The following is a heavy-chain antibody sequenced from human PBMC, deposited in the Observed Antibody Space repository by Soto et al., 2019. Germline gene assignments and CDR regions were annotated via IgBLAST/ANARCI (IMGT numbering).Heavy chain of an antibody. CDR1: GYTFTSYD. D-gene: IGHD2-8*01. V-gene: IGHV1-8*01. J-gene: IGHJ4*02. CDR2: MNPNSGNT. Sequence: QVQLVQSGAEVKKPGASVKVSCKASGYTFTSYDINWVRQATGQGLEWMGWMNPNSGNTGYAQKFQGRVTMTRNTYISTAYMELSSLRSEDTAVYYCARGRGDIVLMVYAKYFDYWGQGTLVTVSS. CDR3: ARGRGDIVLMVYAKYFDY.